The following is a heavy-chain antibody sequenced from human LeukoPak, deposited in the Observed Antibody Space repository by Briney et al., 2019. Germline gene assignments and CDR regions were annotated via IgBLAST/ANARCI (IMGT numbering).Heavy chain of an antibody. Sequence: ASVTVSCKASGYTFTSYGISWVRQAPGQGLEWMGWIDAGNGNTRYSQKFQGRVTITRDTSTSTAYIELRSLRSEDTAMYYCARGSTSDWPLDHWGQETLVTISS. J-gene: IGHJ4*02. CDR2: IDAGNGNT. D-gene: IGHD2-2*01. CDR1: GYTFTSYG. V-gene: IGHV1-18*01. CDR3: ARGSTSDWPLDH.